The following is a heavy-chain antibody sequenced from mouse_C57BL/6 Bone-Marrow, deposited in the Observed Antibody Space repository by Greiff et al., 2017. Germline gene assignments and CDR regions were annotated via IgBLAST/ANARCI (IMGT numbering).Heavy chain of an antibody. CDR2: IYPGSGST. CDR1: GYTFTSYW. CDR3: ARRGYCGSSGY. V-gene: IGHV1-55*01. J-gene: IGHJ2*01. D-gene: IGHD1-1*01. Sequence: VQLQQPGAELVKPGASVKMSCTASGYTFTSYWITWVKQRPGQGLAWIGDIYPGSGSTNYNEKFKSKATLTVDTSSSTAYMQLSSLTSEDSAVYYCARRGYCGSSGYWGQGTTLTVSS.